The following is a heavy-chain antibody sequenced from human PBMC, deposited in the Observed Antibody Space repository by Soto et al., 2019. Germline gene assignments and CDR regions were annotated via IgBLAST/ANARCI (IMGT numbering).Heavy chain of an antibody. V-gene: IGHV5-51*01. CDR1: GHIFSNYW. J-gene: IGHJ4*02. CDR2: IYPGDPDT. Sequence: PGESLKISCKGSGHIFSNYWIGWVRQMPGKGLEWMGIIYPGDPDTRYSPSFQGQVTITVDKSINTAYLQWSRLKASDTAIYYCARQRLWGTSGYYYFENWGQGTLVTVS. CDR3: ARQRLWGTSGYYYFEN. D-gene: IGHD3-22*01.